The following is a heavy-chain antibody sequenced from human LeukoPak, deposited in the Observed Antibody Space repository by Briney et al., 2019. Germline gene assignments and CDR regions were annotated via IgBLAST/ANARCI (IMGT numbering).Heavy chain of an antibody. Sequence: GGSLRLSCAASGFSFSDHYMSWIRQAPGRGLEWVSHINSSGGTIYYADSVKGRFTISRDNAKNSLYLQMNSLRAEDTAVYYCARRQGEGWFDPWGQGTLVTVSS. J-gene: IGHJ5*02. V-gene: IGHV3-11*01. CDR3: ARRQGEGWFDP. CDR1: GFSFSDHY. CDR2: INSSGGTI.